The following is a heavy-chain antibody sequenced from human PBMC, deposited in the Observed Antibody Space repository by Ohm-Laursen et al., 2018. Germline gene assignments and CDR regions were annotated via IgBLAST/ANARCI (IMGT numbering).Heavy chain of an antibody. CDR3: ARLNYYGDYDY. J-gene: IGHJ4*02. D-gene: IGHD4-17*01. V-gene: IGHV1-18*01. CDR2: ISAYNGNT. CDR1: GYTFTSYG. Sequence: ASVKVSCKASGYTFTSYGISWVRQAPGQGLEWMGWISAYNGNTNYAQKLQGRVTITTDTSTSTAYMELRSLRSEDTAVYYCARLNYYGDYDYWGQGTLVTVSS.